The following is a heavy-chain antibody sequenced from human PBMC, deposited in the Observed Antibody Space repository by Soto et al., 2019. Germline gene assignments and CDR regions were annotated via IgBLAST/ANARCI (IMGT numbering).Heavy chain of an antibody. Sequence: ASVKVSCKASGYTFTSYAMHWVRQAPGQRLEWMGWSNAGNGNTKYSQEFQGRVTITRDTSASTAYMELNSLRAEDTAVYYCAKVDTAMAFDYWGQGTLVTVSS. CDR3: AKVDTAMAFDY. V-gene: IGHV1-3*02. D-gene: IGHD5-18*01. CDR1: GYTFTSYA. J-gene: IGHJ4*02. CDR2: SNAGNGNT.